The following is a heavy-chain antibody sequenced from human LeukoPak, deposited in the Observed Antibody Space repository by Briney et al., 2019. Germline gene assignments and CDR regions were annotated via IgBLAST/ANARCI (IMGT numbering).Heavy chain of an antibody. V-gene: IGHV1-46*01. CDR3: ARDHYYDSSGYDTSLYFDY. CDR2: INPSGGST. Sequence: ASVRVSCKASGYTFTGYYMHWVRQAPGQGLEWMGIINPSGGSTSYAQKFQGRVTMTRDMSTSTVYMELSSLRSEDTAVYYCARDHYYDSSGYDTSLYFDYWGQGTLVTVSS. D-gene: IGHD3-22*01. J-gene: IGHJ4*02. CDR1: GYTFTGYY.